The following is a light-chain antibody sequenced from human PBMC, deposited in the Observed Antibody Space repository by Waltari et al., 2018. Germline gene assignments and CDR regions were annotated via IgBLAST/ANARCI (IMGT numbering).Light chain of an antibody. J-gene: IGLJ3*02. CDR3: VSYAGSAISV. Sequence: QSALTQTATVSGSPGQSITISCTGTSSDVGSYNLVSWYQQHPGKAPTLIIYDVNKRPSGVSNRFSGSKSGNTASLTISGLQAADGADYYCVSYAGSAISVFGGGTRLTVL. CDR1: SSDVGSYNL. CDR2: DVN. V-gene: IGLV2-23*02.